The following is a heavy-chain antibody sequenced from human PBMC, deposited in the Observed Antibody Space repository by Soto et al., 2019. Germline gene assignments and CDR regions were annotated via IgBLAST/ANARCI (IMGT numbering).Heavy chain of an antibody. V-gene: IGHV3-49*03. CDR2: IRSKAYGGTT. Sequence: GGSLRLSCTASGFTFGDYAMSWFRQAPGKGLEWVGFIRSKAYGGTTGYAASVKDRFTISRDDSKSIAYLQMNSLKTEDTAVYYCTRPYYYDSTGYQRYWGQGTLVTVSS. CDR3: TRPYYYDSTGYQRY. J-gene: IGHJ4*02. D-gene: IGHD3-22*01. CDR1: GFTFGDYA.